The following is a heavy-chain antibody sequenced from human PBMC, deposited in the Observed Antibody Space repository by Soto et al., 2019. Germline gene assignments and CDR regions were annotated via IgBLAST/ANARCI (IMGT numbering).Heavy chain of an antibody. V-gene: IGHV3-49*03. CDR2: IRSKAYGGTT. Sequence: GGSLRLSCTASGFTFGDYAMSWFRQAPGKGLEWVGFIRSKAYGGTTGYAASVKDRFTISRDDSKSIAYLQMNSLKTEDTAVYYCTRPYYYDSTGYQRYWGQGTLVTVSS. CDR3: TRPYYYDSTGYQRY. J-gene: IGHJ4*02. D-gene: IGHD3-22*01. CDR1: GFTFGDYA.